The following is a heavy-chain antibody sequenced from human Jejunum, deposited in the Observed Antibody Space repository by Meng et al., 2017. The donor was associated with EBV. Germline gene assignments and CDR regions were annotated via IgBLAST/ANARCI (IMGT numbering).Heavy chain of an antibody. J-gene: IGHJ1*01. CDR1: GGSFNGYY. CDR2: INHSGTT. Sequence: QDQLQQWGAGLLKPSETLSLTCGVYGGSFNGYYWTWIRQSPGKSLEWIGEINHSGTTNYNPSLRSRVIISVDTSKKQFSLTLTSLTAADTAVYYCARGVYGPTTRGREYFIHWGRGTLVTVSS. CDR3: ARGVYGPTTRGREYFIH. D-gene: IGHD2/OR15-2a*01. V-gene: IGHV4-34*02.